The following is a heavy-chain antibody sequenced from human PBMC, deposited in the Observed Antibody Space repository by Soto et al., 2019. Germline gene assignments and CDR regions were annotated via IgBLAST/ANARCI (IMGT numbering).Heavy chain of an antibody. CDR1: GGSVSSGSYY. D-gene: IGHD5-18*01. CDR2: IYYSGST. V-gene: IGHV4-61*01. J-gene: IGHJ4*02. Sequence: SETLSLTCTVSGGSVSSGSYYWSWIRQPPGKGLEWIGYIYYSGSTNYNPSLKSRVTISVDTSKNQFSLKLSSVTAADTAVYYCARVVDTAMVWYYFDYWGQGTLETGSS. CDR3: ARVVDTAMVWYYFDY.